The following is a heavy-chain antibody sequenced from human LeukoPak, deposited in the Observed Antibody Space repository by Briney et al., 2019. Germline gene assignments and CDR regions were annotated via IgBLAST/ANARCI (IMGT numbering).Heavy chain of an antibody. D-gene: IGHD3/OR15-3a*01. CDR2: ISGSGGST. V-gene: IGHV3-23*01. J-gene: IGHJ4*02. CDR3: ANAGYYGFERVY. Sequence: GGSLRLSCAASGFTFSSYSMNWVRQAPGKGLEWVSAISGSGGSTYYADSVKGRFTISRDNSKNTLYLQMNSLRAEDTAVYYCANAGYYGFERVYWGQGTLVTVSS. CDR1: GFTFSSYS.